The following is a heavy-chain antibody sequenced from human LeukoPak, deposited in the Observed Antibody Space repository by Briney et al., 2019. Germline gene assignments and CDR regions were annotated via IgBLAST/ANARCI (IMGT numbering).Heavy chain of an antibody. CDR1: GGTFSSHA. V-gene: IGHV1-69*04. CDR2: IIPIFGIA. J-gene: IGHJ4*02. D-gene: IGHD5-18*01. Sequence: GSSVKVSCKASGGTFSSHAISWVRQAPGQGLEWMGRIIPIFGIANYAQKFQGRVTITADKSTSTAYMELSSLRSEGTAVYYCASYVDTAIVTKPTAFVYWGQGTLVTVSS. CDR3: ASYVDTAIVTKPTAFVY.